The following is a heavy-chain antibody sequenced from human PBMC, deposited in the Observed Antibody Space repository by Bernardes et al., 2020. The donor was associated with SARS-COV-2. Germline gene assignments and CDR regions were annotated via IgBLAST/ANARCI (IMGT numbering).Heavy chain of an antibody. CDR3: ARLNNCSGGSCYSVIYYYYGMDV. J-gene: IGHJ6*02. CDR1: GGSISSYY. V-gene: IGHV4-59*08. D-gene: IGHD2-15*01. Sequence: SETLSLTCTVSGGSISSYYWSWIRQPPGKGLEWIGYIYYSGSTNYNPSLKSRVTISVDTSKNQFSLKLSSVTAADTAVYYCARLNNCSGGSCYSVIYYYYGMDVWGQGTTVTVSS. CDR2: IYYSGST.